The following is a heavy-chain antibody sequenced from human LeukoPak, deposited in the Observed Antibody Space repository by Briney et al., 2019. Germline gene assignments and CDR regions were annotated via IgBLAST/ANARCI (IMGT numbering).Heavy chain of an antibody. V-gene: IGHV3-9*01. D-gene: IGHD3-10*01. CDR3: AKDKNVRPAVYYYHGMDV. CDR2: ISWNSGKI. CDR1: GFIFDDFA. J-gene: IGHJ6*02. Sequence: PGGSLRLSCAASGFIFDDFAMHWVRQVPGKGLEWISGISWNSGKIGYADSVEGRFTISRDNANNVLYLQMNSLRGDDTALYYCAKDKNVRPAVYYYHGMDVWGQGTTVTVSS.